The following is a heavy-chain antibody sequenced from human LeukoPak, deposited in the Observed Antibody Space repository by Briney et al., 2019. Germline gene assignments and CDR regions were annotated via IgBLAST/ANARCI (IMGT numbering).Heavy chain of an antibody. CDR3: ARGDSGSYSVYFDY. D-gene: IGHD1-26*01. J-gene: IGHJ4*02. CDR2: IYYSGST. CDR1: GGSISRDTYY. Sequence: SSETLSLTCTVSGGSISRDTYYWGWIRQPPVKGLEWIGSIYYSGSTYYNPSLKSRVTISVDTSKNQFSLKLSSVTAADTAVYYCARGDSGSYSVYFDYWGQGTLVTVSS. V-gene: IGHV4-39*07.